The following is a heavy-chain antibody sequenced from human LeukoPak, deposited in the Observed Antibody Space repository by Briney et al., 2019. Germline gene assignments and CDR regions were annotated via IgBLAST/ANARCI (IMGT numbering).Heavy chain of an antibody. Sequence: SVKVSCKASGGTFSSYAISWVRQAPGQGLEWMGGIIPIFGTANYAQKFQGRVTITADKSTSTAYMELSSLRSEDTAVYYCAANQANTYYYDSSGYFDYWGQGTLVTVSS. J-gene: IGHJ4*02. CDR3: AANQANTYYYDSSGYFDY. V-gene: IGHV1-69*06. D-gene: IGHD3-22*01. CDR1: GGTFSSYA. CDR2: IIPIFGTA.